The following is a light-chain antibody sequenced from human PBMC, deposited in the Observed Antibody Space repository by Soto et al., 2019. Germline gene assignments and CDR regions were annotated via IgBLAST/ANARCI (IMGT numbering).Light chain of an antibody. Sequence: QSAPTQPASVSGSPGQSITISCTGTSSDVGGYNYVSWYQKHPGKAPKLMISGVTNRPAGVSNRFSGSKSGNTASLTITGLQAEDEADYYCSSYTTSSTWVFGGGTKLTVL. J-gene: IGLJ3*02. CDR1: SSDVGGYNY. CDR3: SSYTTSSTWV. CDR2: GVT. V-gene: IGLV2-14*01.